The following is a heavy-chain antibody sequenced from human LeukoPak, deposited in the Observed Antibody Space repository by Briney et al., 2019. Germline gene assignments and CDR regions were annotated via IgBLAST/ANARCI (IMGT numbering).Heavy chain of an antibody. Sequence: ASAKVSCKASGYTFSSYAMHWVRQAPGQRLEWMGWINAGNGNTKFSQKFQGRVTITRDTSASTAYMELSSLRSEDTAVYYCARDRVFGSGLPAYYYGMDVWGQGTTVTVSS. CDR3: ARDRVFGSGLPAYYYGMDV. CDR1: GYTFSSYA. V-gene: IGHV1-3*01. CDR2: INAGNGNT. D-gene: IGHD6-19*01. J-gene: IGHJ6*02.